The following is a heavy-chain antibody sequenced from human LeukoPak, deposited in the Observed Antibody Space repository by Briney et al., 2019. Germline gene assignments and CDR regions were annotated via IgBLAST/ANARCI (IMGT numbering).Heavy chain of an antibody. V-gene: IGHV3-21*01. J-gene: IGHJ4*02. CDR2: ISSISAYI. CDR3: ARASVPTAHYYFDY. D-gene: IGHD2-2*01. Sequence: GGSLRLSCAASGFSFSDYSMNWVRQAPGKGLEWVSSISSISAYIYYADSVKDRFTIPRDNAKNSLFLQMNSLRAEDTAVYYCARASVPTAHYYFDYWGQGTLVTVSS. CDR1: GFSFSDYS.